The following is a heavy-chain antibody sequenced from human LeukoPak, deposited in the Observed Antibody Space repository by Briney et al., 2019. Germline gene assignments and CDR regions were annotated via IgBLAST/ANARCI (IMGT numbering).Heavy chain of an antibody. CDR3: ARGSSIAVAGYYYYYMDV. J-gene: IGHJ6*03. CDR2: IFYSGRT. Sequence: SETLSLTCTVSGGSISSSTYYWGWIRQPPGKGLEWIGSIFYSGRTYYNPSLKSRVTMSVDTSKNQFSLKLSSVTAADTAVYYCARGSSIAVAGYYYYYMDVWGKGTTVTISS. V-gene: IGHV4-39*07. D-gene: IGHD6-19*01. CDR1: GGSISSSTYY.